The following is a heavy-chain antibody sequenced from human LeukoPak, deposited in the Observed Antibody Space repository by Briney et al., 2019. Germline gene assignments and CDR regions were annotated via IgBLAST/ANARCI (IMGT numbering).Heavy chain of an antibody. J-gene: IGHJ5*02. CDR3: AREITMVRGNNWFDP. D-gene: IGHD3-10*01. CDR1: GGSISSGGYS. V-gene: IGHV4-30-2*01. CDR2: IYHSGST. Sequence: PSQTLSLTCAVSGGSISSGGYSWSWIRQPPGEGLEWIGYIYHSGSTYYNPSLKSRVTISVDRSKNQFSLKLSSVTAADTAVYYCAREITMVRGNNWFDPCGQGTLVTVSS.